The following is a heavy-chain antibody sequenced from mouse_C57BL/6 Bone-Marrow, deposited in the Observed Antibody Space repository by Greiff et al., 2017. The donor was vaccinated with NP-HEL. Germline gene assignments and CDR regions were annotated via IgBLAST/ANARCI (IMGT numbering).Heavy chain of an antibody. CDR1: GYTFTDYE. CDR2: IDPETGGT. V-gene: IGHV1-15*01. D-gene: IGHD1-2*01. J-gene: IGHJ3*01. Sequence: VQVVESGAELVRPGASVTLSCKASGYTFTDYEMHWVKQTPVHGLEWIGAIDPETGGTAYNQKFKGKAILTADKSSSTAYMELRSLTSEDSAVYYCTRHYDGAYWGQGTLVTVSA. CDR3: TRHYDGAY.